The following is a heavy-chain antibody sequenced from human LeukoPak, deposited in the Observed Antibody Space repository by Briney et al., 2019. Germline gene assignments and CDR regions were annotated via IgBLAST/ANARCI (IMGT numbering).Heavy chain of an antibody. Sequence: PGRSLRLSCTASGFIFGDYAMSWVRQAPGKGLEWVGFIRIKVYGATTEYAASVKGRFTISRDDSKSITYLQMNSLKTEDTAVYYCARDVDQGSSWGQGTLVTVSS. CDR3: ARDVDQGSS. CDR1: GFIFGDYA. V-gene: IGHV3-49*04. D-gene: IGHD6-13*01. CDR2: IRIKVYGATT. J-gene: IGHJ4*02.